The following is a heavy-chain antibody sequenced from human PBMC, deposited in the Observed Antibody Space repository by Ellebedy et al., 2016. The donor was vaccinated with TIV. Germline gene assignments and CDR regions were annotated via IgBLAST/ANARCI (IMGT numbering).Heavy chain of an antibody. CDR1: GGSISSYY. CDR3: ARRDGFDAFDI. Sequence: MPSETLSLTCTVSGGSISSYYWSWIRQPPGKGLEWIGYVYYSGDTNYKPSLKSRVSMSVDTSKNQFSLKLNSVTAADTAVYYCARRDGFDAFDIWGQGTIVTVSS. D-gene: IGHD5-24*01. CDR2: VYYSGDT. J-gene: IGHJ3*02. V-gene: IGHV4-59*08.